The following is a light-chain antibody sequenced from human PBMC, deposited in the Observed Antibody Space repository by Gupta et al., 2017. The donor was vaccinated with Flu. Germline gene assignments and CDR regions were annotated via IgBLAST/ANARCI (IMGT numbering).Light chain of an antibody. V-gene: IGLV3-21*02. J-gene: IGLJ1*01. CDR2: DDS. CDR1: NIGGKS. Sequence: SYVLTQPPSVSVAPGQTARITCGGNNIGGKSVHWYQQKPGQTPVLVVYDDSDRPSGIPERISGSNSGNTATMTISRVADGDEADYYCQVWDSSSDLNYVFGTGTKVTVL. CDR3: QVWDSSSDLNYV.